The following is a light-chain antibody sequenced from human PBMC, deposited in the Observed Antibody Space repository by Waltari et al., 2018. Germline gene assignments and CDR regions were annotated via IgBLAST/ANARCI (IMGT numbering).Light chain of an antibody. CDR3: SSYTTTGTVI. J-gene: IGLJ2*01. Sequence: QSALTQPASVSGSPGQSITISCTGPSSEVGGYNYVSWYQQYPGKAPKLMIYDVTYRPSGVSTRFSGSKSGNTASLTISGLQAEDEADYYCSSYTTTGTVIFGGGTKLTVL. CDR1: SSEVGGYNY. CDR2: DVT. V-gene: IGLV2-14*03.